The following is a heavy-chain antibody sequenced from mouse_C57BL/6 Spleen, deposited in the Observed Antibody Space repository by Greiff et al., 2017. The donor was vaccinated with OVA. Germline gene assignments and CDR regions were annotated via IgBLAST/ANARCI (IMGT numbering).Heavy chain of an antibody. CDR2: IYPGDGDT. CDR3: ARNAGTEYFDY. CDR1: GYAFSSYW. V-gene: IGHV1-80*01. J-gene: IGHJ2*01. Sequence: VQLQQSGAELVKPGASVKISCKASGYAFSSYWMNWVKQRPGKGLEWIGQIYPGDGDTNYNGKFKGKATLTADKSTTTAYMQLSSLTAEDSAVYFCARNAGTEYFDYWGQGTTLTVSS. D-gene: IGHD4-1*01.